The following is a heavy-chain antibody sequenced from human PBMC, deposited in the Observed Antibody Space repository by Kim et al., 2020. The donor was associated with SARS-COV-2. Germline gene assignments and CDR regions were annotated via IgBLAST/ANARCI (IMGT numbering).Heavy chain of an antibody. Sequence: GGSLRLSCAASGFTFSGSAMHWVRQASGKGLEWVGRIRSKANSYATAYAASVKGRFTISRDDSKNTAYLQMNSLKTEDTAVYYCTRLGSVVVPAAAEGSGYYYGMDVWGQGTTVTVSS. V-gene: IGHV3-73*01. D-gene: IGHD2-2*01. J-gene: IGHJ6*02. CDR2: IRSKANSYAT. CDR3: TRLGSVVVPAAAEGSGYYYGMDV. CDR1: GFTFSGSA.